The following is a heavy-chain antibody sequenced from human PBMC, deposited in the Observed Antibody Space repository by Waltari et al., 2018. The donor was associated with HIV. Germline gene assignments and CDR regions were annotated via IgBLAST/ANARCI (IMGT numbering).Heavy chain of an antibody. V-gene: IGHV4-34*02. Sequence: QVQLQQWGARQLKASDTLSLTCAVSGGSFSGYCWTWIRQSPGKGLEWIGELNHSGTTNSGPSLKIRDPISRDTSKSQFAPKLTSVAAADTAVYYCAREAGYNSGWYGGYYFDFWGQGALVTVSS. D-gene: IGHD6-19*01. CDR2: LNHSGTT. J-gene: IGHJ4*02. CDR1: GGSFSGYC. CDR3: AREAGYNSGWYGGYYFDF.